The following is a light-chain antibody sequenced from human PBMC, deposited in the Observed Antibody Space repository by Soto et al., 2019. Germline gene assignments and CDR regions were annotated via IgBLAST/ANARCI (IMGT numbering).Light chain of an antibody. Sequence: QSALTQPPSVSAAPGQKVTISCSGSSSNIGNNYVFWYQQLPGTAPKLLIYDNNKRPSGIPDRFSGSKSGTSATLGITGLQTGDEADYHCGAWDGSLGAVVFGGGTKLTVL. J-gene: IGLJ2*01. V-gene: IGLV1-51*01. CDR2: DNN. CDR3: GAWDGSLGAVV. CDR1: SSNIGNNY.